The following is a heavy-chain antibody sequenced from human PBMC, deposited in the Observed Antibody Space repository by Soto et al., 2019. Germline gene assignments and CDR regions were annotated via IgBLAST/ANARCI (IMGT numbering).Heavy chain of an antibody. CDR2: MNPNSGNT. CDR3: ARGGYSYGDYDGRIHY. CDR1: GYTFTSYD. J-gene: IGHJ4*02. D-gene: IGHD4-17*01. V-gene: IGHV1-8*01. Sequence: QVQLVQSGAEVKKPGASVKVSCKASGYTFTSYDINWVRQATGQGLEWMGWMNPNSGNTGYAQKFQGRVTMTRNTSISTAYMELSSLRSEDTAVYYCARGGYSYGDYDGRIHYWGQGTLVTVSS.